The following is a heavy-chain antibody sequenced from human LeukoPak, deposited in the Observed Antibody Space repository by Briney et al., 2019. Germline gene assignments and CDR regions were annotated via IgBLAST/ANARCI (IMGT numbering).Heavy chain of an antibody. Sequence: GGSLRLSCAASGFTFSTYAMSWVRQAPGKGLECVSALSGNGNTIYYADSVKGRFTISRDNSKNTLSLQMNSLRAEDTAVYYCAKLSIGSSSWFDYWGQGTLVTVSS. J-gene: IGHJ4*02. D-gene: IGHD6-13*01. CDR3: AKLSIGSSSWFDY. V-gene: IGHV3-23*01. CDR2: LSGNGNTI. CDR1: GFTFSTYA.